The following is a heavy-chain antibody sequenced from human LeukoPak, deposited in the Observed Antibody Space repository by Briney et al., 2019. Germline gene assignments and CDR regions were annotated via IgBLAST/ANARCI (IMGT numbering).Heavy chain of an antibody. Sequence: GASVKVSCKASGYTFTGYYMHWVRQAPGQGLEWTGWINPNSGGTKYAQKFQGRVTMTRDMSISTAYMELSRLRSDDTAVYYCARDRPYNNYDYVWGSYRPIDYWGQGPWSPSPQ. V-gene: IGHV1-2*02. CDR2: INPNSGGT. CDR1: GYTFTGYY. D-gene: IGHD3-16*02. CDR3: ARDRPYNNYDYVWGSYRPIDY. J-gene: IGHJ4*02.